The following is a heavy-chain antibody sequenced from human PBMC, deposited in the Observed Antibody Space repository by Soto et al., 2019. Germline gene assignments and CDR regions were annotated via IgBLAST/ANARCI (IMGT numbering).Heavy chain of an antibody. CDR2: IKHDGSEI. J-gene: IGHJ6*02. CDR1: GFGFSGYS. V-gene: IGHV3-30-3*01. CDR3: VRVGWGYSYGNGMDG. D-gene: IGHD5-18*01. Sequence: QVQLVESGGGVVQPGGSLRLSCLASGFGFSGYSMHWVRQAPGKGLDWVAVIKHDGSEIYYADSVKGRFTISKDDSKNTLHLQMNALRVVDTALYYCVRVGWGYSYGNGMDGWGQGTTVTVFS.